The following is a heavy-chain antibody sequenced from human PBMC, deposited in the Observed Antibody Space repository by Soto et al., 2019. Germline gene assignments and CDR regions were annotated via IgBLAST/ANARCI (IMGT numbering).Heavy chain of an antibody. CDR3: AREKHLSGAFDI. J-gene: IGHJ3*02. V-gene: IGHV1-69*13. CDR2: IIPIFGTA. Sequence: GSSVKVSFKASGGTFSIYAISWVRQAPGQGLEWMGGIIPIFGTANYAQKFQGRVTITADESTSTAYMELRSLRSEDTAVYYCAREKHLSGAFDIWGQGTMVTV. D-gene: IGHD3-3*02. CDR1: GGTFSIYA.